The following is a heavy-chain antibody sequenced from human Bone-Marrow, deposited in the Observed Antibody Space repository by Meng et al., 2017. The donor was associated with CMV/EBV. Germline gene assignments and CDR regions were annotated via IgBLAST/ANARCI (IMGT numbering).Heavy chain of an antibody. V-gene: IGHV4-61*01. CDR1: GGSVSSGSYY. Sequence: GSLRLSCTVSGGSVSSGSYYWSWIRQPPGKGLEWIGYIYYSGSTNYNPSLKSRVTISVDTSKNQFSLKLSSVTAADTAVYYCARDTSGPYYYYGMDVWGQGITVTVS. J-gene: IGHJ6*02. CDR3: ARDTSGPYYYYGMDV. CDR2: IYYSGST. D-gene: IGHD3-3*01.